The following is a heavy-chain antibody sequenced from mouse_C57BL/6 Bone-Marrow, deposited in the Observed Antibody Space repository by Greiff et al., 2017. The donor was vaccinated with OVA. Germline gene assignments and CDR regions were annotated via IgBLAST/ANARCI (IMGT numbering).Heavy chain of an antibody. Sequence: VQLQQSGAELVKPGASVKISCKASGYAFSSYWMNWVKQRPGKGLEWIGQIYPGDGDTNYNGKFKGKATLTADKSSSPAYMQLSSLTSEDSAVYCCARAVDYYGSSYPYWYFDVWGTGTTGTVSS. CDR2: IYPGDGDT. D-gene: IGHD1-1*01. V-gene: IGHV1-80*01. J-gene: IGHJ1*03. CDR3: ARAVDYYGSSYPYWYFDV. CDR1: GYAFSSYW.